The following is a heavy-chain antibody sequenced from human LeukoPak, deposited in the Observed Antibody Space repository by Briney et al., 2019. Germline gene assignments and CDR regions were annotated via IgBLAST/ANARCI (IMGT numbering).Heavy chain of an antibody. CDR1: GYTFTSYD. CDR3: ARDSVVRGVNWFDP. Sequence: ASVKVSCKASGYTFTSYDINWVRQATGQGLEWMGWMNPNSGNTGYAQKFQGRVTMTRNTSISTAYMELSSLRSEDTAVYYCARDSVVRGVNWFDPWGQGTLLTVSS. V-gene: IGHV1-8*01. D-gene: IGHD3-10*01. CDR2: MNPNSGNT. J-gene: IGHJ5*02.